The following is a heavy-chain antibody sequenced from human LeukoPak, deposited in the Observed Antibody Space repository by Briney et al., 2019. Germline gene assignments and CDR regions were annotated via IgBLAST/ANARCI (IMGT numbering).Heavy chain of an antibody. J-gene: IGHJ4*02. D-gene: IGHD3-3*01. CDR3: AKGPPSYDFWSGSSFDY. CDR2: ISYDGSHK. CDR1: GFTFSSYA. V-gene: IGHV3-30*04. Sequence: GGSLRLSCAASGFTFSSYAMHWVRQAPGKGLEWVAVISYDGSHKYYADSVKGRFTISRDNSKNTLYLQMNSLRPEDTAVFYCAKGPPSYDFWSGSSFDYWGQGTLVTVSS.